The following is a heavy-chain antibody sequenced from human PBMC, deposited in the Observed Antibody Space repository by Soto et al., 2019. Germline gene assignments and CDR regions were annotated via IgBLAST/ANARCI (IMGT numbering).Heavy chain of an antibody. CDR3: AKDRYGGFQYKYKVMEY. D-gene: IGHD3-10*01. J-gene: IGHJ4*02. CDR2: ISWNSGSI. CDR1: GFTFDDYA. V-gene: IGHV3-9*01. Sequence: EVQLVESGGGLVQPGRSLRLSCAGSGFTFDDYAMHWVRQAPGKGLEWVTGISWNSGSIGYADSVKGRFNISRDNAKNALYLQMNSLRAEDTALYYCAKDRYGGFQYKYKVMEYCGQGTLVTVSS.